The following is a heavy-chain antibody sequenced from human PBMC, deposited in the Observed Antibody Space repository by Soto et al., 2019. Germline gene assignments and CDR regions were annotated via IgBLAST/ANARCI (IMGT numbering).Heavy chain of an antibody. J-gene: IGHJ3*02. D-gene: IGHD2-2*01. V-gene: IGHV5-51*01. CDR1: GYSFTSYW. CDR3: ARHDPRGYCSSTSCYGSAFDI. Sequence: EVQLVQSGAEVKKPGESLKISCKGSGYSFTSYWIGWVRQMPGKGLEWMGIIYPGDSDTRYSPSFQGQVTISADKSISTAYLQWSSLKASDTAMYYCARHDPRGYCSSTSCYGSAFDIWGQGTMVTVSS. CDR2: IYPGDSDT.